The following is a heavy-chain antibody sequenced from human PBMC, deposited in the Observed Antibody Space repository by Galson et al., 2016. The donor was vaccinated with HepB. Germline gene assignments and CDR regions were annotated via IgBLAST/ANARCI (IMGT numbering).Heavy chain of an antibody. J-gene: IGHJ4*02. D-gene: IGHD3-16*01. CDR2: IYWDDDS. CDR1: GMSLSSTGVA. V-gene: IGHV2-5*05. CDR3: ALLGDDSGPRGFFDY. Sequence: PALVKPTQTLTLTCTLPGMSLSSTGVAVGWIRQSPGRALEWLAVIYWDDDSRYAPSLNSRLTVTRDTSPSQVVLSLINVGPADTATYFCALLGDDSGPRGFFDYWGPGTRVTVSS.